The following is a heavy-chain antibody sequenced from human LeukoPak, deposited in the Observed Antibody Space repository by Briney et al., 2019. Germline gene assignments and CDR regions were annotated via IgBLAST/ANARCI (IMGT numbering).Heavy chain of an antibody. CDR1: GGSISSSSYY. J-gene: IGHJ4*02. Sequence: SETLSLTCTVSGGSISSSSYYWGWIRQPPGKGLEWIGRIYYSGSTNYNPSLKGRVTISLGTSKNQFSLKLSSVTAADTGLYYCARSLGHHDHWGEGTLVTVSS. CDR3: ARSLGHHDH. CDR2: IYYSGST. V-gene: IGHV4-39*07. D-gene: IGHD7-27*01.